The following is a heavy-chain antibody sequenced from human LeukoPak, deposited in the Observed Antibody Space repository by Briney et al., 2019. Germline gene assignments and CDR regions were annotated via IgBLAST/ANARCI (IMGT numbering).Heavy chain of an antibody. CDR2: INPNSGGT. CDR1: GCTFTGYY. Sequence: GASVKVSCKASGCTFTGYYMHWVRQAPGQGLEWMGWINPNSGGTNYAQKFQGRVTMTRDTSISTAYMELSRLRSEDTAVYYCARDRGITMVRGPLGFVDYWGQGTLVTVSS. CDR3: ARDRGITMVRGPLGFVDY. D-gene: IGHD3-10*01. V-gene: IGHV1-2*02. J-gene: IGHJ4*02.